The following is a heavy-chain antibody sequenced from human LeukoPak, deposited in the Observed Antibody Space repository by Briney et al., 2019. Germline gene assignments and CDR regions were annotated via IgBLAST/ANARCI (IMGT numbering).Heavy chain of an antibody. Sequence: GGSLRLSCAASGFTFSSYAMHWVRQAPGKGLEWVAVISYDGSNKYYADSVKGRFTISRDNSKNTLYLQMNSLRAEDTAVYYCARWGLDDAFDIWGQGTMVTVSS. CDR3: ARWGLDDAFDI. CDR2: ISYDGSNK. V-gene: IGHV3-30-3*01. D-gene: IGHD3/OR15-3a*01. CDR1: GFTFSSYA. J-gene: IGHJ3*02.